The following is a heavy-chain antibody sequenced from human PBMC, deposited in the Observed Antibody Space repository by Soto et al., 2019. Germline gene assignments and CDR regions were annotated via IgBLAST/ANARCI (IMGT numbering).Heavy chain of an antibody. CDR2: IRPKAHNYAT. CDR3: NVGGELSDP. V-gene: IGHV3-73*01. J-gene: IGHJ5*02. Sequence: EVQLVESGGGLVQAGGSLKVSCAASGFTFSGSTLHWVRQASGKGLEWIGLIRPKAHNYATAYGASVKGRFTLFRDDSKSTAYLQMNSLKTEDTAVYYRNVGGELSDPWGQGTLVTVTS. D-gene: IGHD3-10*02. CDR1: GFTFSGST.